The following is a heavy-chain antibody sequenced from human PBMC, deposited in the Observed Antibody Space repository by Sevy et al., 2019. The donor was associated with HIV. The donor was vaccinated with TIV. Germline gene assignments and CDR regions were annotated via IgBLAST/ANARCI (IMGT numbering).Heavy chain of an antibody. CDR3: VRDGGDEYGAGSYYGPFDY. CDR2: INNDGTYI. V-gene: IGHV3-21*06. D-gene: IGHD3-10*01. CDR1: GFNFRDYS. J-gene: IGHJ4*02. Sequence: GGSLRLSCVVSGFNFRDYSVNWVRQAPGKGLEWVSSINNDGTYIFYGDSVKGRFTVSRDNAKNSLYLHMNSLRADDTAVYYCVRDGGDEYGAGSYYGPFDYWGRGTLVTVFS.